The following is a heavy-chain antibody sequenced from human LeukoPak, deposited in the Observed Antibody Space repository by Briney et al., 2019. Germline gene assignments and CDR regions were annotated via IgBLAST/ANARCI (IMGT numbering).Heavy chain of an antibody. J-gene: IGHJ4*02. CDR3: ARGRTIWEYYFDY. CDR2: IIPILGIA. V-gene: IGHV1-69*04. Sequence: ASVKVSCKASGGTFSSYAISWVRQAPGQGLEWMGRIIPILGIANYAQKFQGRVTITADKSTSTAYMELSSLRSEDTAVYYCARGRTIWEYYFDYWGQGTLVTVSS. D-gene: IGHD1-1*01. CDR1: GGTFSSYA.